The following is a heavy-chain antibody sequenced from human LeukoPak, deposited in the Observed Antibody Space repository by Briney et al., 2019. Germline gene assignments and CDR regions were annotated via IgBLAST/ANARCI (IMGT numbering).Heavy chain of an antibody. CDR3: AKGPLTEVAGTTWDY. V-gene: IGHV3-23*01. Sequence: GGSLRLSCAASGFTFSSYSMNWVRQAPGKGLEWVSAISGSGGSTYYADSVKGRFTISRDNSKNTLYVQMNSLRAEDTAVYYCAKGPLTEVAGTTWDYWGQGTLVTVSS. D-gene: IGHD6-19*01. CDR2: ISGSGGST. CDR1: GFTFSSYS. J-gene: IGHJ4*02.